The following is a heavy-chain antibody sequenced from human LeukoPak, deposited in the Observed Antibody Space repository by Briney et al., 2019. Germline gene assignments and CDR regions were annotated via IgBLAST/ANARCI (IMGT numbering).Heavy chain of an antibody. Sequence: PSETLSLTCTVSGGSISSGGYYWSWIRQHPGKGLEWIGYIYYSGSTNYNPSLKSRVTISVDTSKNQFSLKLSSVTAADTAVYYYARHRKQPERTLYFDYWGQGTLVTVSS. CDR3: ARHRKQPERTLYFDY. CDR2: IYYSGST. CDR1: GGSISSGGYY. V-gene: IGHV4-61*08. J-gene: IGHJ4*02. D-gene: IGHD5-18*01.